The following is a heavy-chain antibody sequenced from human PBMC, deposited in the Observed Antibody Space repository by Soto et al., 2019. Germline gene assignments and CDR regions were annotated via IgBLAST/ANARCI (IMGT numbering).Heavy chain of an antibody. J-gene: IGHJ5*02. D-gene: IGHD2-15*01. CDR2: IIPIFGTA. CDR1: GGTFSSYA. Sequence: QVQLVQSGAEVKKPGSSVKVSCKASGGTFSSYAISWVRQAPGQGLEWMGGIIPIFGTANYAQKFQGRVTITADESTSTAYMELSSLRSEDTAVYYCARTVRYCSGGTCYWFDPWVQGTLVTVSS. CDR3: ARTVRYCSGGTCYWFDP. V-gene: IGHV1-69*01.